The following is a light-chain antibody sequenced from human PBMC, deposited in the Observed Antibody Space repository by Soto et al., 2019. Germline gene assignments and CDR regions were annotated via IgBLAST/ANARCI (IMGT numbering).Light chain of an antibody. J-gene: IGKJ1*01. V-gene: IGKV3-15*01. Sequence: EIVMTQSPATLSVSPGERVTLSCRASQSVSTNFAWYQQKLGQAPRLLIYGASTRATGIPARFSGSGSGTEFTLTISSLQSEDFAVYYCQHYNNWPPWTFGQGTKVEIK. CDR1: QSVSTN. CDR3: QHYNNWPPWT. CDR2: GAS.